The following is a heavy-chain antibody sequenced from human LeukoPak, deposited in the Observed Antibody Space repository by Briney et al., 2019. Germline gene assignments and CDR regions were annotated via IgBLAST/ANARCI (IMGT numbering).Heavy chain of an antibody. CDR2: IYYSGST. Sequence: SETLSLTCTVSGGSISGDHWNWIRQPPGKGLEWIGYIYYSGSTNYNPSLKSRVTISIDTSKNKFSLKLTSVTAADTPVYYCARRNDFGIWGQGTMVTVSS. CDR1: GGSISGDH. J-gene: IGHJ3*02. V-gene: IGHV4-59*08. CDR3: ARRNDFGI.